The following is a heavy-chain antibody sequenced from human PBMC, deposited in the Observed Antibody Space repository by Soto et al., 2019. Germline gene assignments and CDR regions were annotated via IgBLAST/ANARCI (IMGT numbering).Heavy chain of an antibody. V-gene: IGHV3-74*01. CDR1: GLTCNSYG. D-gene: IGHD6-19*01. CDR2: INSDGSST. J-gene: IGHJ4*02. CDR3: ARESLRSSGYHYFDY. Sequence: GGSLRISCPGSGLTCNSYGSRWGRPAPGKGLVWVSRINSDGSSTTYADSVKGRFTISRDNAKNTLLLQMNSLRAEDTAVYYCARESLRSSGYHYFDYWGQGTLVTVPS.